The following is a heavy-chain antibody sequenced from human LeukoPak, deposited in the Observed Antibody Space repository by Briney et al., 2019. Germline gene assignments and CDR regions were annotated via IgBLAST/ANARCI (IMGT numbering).Heavy chain of an antibody. CDR2: ISDDGGYHSGSS. J-gene: IGHJ5*02. CDR1: GVSINSGGYS. V-gene: IGHV4-30-2*01. CDR3: ARERGPRFLEWLSVENWFDP. Sequence: SQTLSLTCAVSGVSINSGGYSWTWIRQPPGKGLEWIGYISDDGGYHSGSSYSKPSLKSRVTISVDRSKNQFSLKLTSVTAADTAVYYCARERGPRFLEWLSVENWFDPWGQGTLVTVSS. D-gene: IGHD3-3*01.